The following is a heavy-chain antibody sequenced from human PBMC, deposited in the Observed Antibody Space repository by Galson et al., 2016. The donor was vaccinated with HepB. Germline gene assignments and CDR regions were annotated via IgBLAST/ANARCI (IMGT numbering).Heavy chain of an antibody. CDR1: GFSLTTSGMC. Sequence: PALVKPTQTLTLTCTFSGFSLTTSGMCVTWIRQPPGNALEWLARIAWDDEQYYSTSLSTQLTSSKDTSKNQVVLTMPNMDPEDTATYYCARLRVLGGSGPSANYGLDVWGQGTTVTVSS. D-gene: IGHD2-15*01. V-gene: IGHV2-70*11. J-gene: IGHJ6*02. CDR3: ARLRVLGGSGPSANYGLDV. CDR2: IAWDDEQ.